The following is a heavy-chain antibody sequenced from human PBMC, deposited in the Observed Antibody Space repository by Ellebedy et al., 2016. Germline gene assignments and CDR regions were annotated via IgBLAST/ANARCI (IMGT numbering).Heavy chain of an antibody. CDR3: ARFFMGSGSYSDY. Sequence: SETLSLXXAVYGGSFSGYYWSWIRQPPGKGLEWIGEINHSGSTNYNPSLKSRVTISVDTSKNQFSLKLSSVTAADTAVYYCARFFMGSGSYSDYWGQGTLVTVSS. V-gene: IGHV4-34*01. CDR1: GGSFSGYY. CDR2: INHSGST. D-gene: IGHD3-10*01. J-gene: IGHJ4*02.